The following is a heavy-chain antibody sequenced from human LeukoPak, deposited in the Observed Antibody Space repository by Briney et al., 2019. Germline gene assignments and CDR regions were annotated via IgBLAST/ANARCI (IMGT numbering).Heavy chain of an antibody. CDR2: FDPEDGET. J-gene: IGHJ4*02. CDR1: GYTLTELS. Sequence: ASVKVSCKVSGYTLTELSMHWVRQAPGKGLEWMGGFDPEDGETIYAQKFQGRVTMTEDTSTDTAYMELSSLRSEDTAVYYCATEGTVAGRWNYWGQGTLATVSS. D-gene: IGHD6-19*01. V-gene: IGHV1-24*01. CDR3: ATEGTVAGRWNY.